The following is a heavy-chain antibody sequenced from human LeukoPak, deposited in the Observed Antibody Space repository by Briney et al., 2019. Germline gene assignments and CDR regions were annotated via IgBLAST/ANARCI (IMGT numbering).Heavy chain of an antibody. CDR3: ARGGVWYFDL. V-gene: IGHV4-59*11. J-gene: IGHJ2*01. Sequence: PSETLSHTCTDPLGSISSPYWSWIRHPPRGGLKWIGYIHLSGSTYYDPSLRSRVTITGDTSKNQFSLRLNSVTAAATAVYYCARGGVWYFDLWGRGILVTVSS. CDR1: LGSISSPY. CDR2: IHLSGST. D-gene: IGHD3-16*01.